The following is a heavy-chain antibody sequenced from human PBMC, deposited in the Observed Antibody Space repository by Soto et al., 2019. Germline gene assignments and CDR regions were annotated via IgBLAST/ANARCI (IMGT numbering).Heavy chain of an antibody. CDR1: GGSFSGYY. CDR3: ARGAPRGWNDGVGTDYYYGMDV. D-gene: IGHD1-1*01. J-gene: IGHJ6*02. CDR2: INHSGST. V-gene: IGHV4-34*01. Sequence: QVQLQQWGAGLLKPSETLSLTCAVYGGSFSGYYWSWIRQPPGKGLEWIGEINHSGSTNYNPSLKSRVTISVDTSKNQFSLKLSSVTAADTAVYYCARGAPRGWNDGVGTDYYYGMDVWGQGTTVTVSS.